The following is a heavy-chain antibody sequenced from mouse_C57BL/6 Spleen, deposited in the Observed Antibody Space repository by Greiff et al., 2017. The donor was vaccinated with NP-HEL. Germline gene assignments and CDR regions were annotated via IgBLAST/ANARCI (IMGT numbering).Heavy chain of an antibody. J-gene: IGHJ4*01. V-gene: IGHV1-82*01. CDR3: ARHYSNLYAMDY. CDR2: IYPGDGDT. CDR1: GYAFSSSW. Sequence: VKLVESGPELVKPGASVKISCKASGYAFSSSWMNWVKQRPGKGLEWIGRIYPGDGDTNYNGKFKGKATLTADKSSSTAYMQLSSLTSEDSAVYFCARHYSNLYAMDYWGQGTSVTVSS. D-gene: IGHD2-5*01.